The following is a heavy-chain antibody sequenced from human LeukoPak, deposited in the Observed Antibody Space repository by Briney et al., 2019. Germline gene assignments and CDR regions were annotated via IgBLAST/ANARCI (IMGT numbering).Heavy chain of an antibody. Sequence: GGSLRLSCAASGFTFDDYGMSWVRQAPGKGLEWVSGINWNGGSTGYADSVKGRFTISRDNAKNSLYLQMNSLRAEDTALYYCAGGVRRYYFQHWGQGTLVTVSS. CDR3: AGGVRRYYFQH. CDR1: GFTFDDYG. D-gene: IGHD3-16*01. V-gene: IGHV3-20*04. J-gene: IGHJ1*01. CDR2: INWNGGST.